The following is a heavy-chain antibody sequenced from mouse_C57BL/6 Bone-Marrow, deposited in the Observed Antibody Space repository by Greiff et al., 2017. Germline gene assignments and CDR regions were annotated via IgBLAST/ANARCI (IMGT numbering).Heavy chain of an antibody. CDR3: ARQTNYGSSYGYFDV. J-gene: IGHJ1*03. V-gene: IGHV5-6*01. CDR1: GFTFSSYG. D-gene: IGHD1-1*01. CDR2: ISSGGSYT. Sequence: EVQVVESGGDLVKPGGSLKLSCAASGFTFSSYGMSWVRQTPDKRLEWVATISSGGSYTYYPDSVKGRFTISRDNAKNTLYLQMSSLKSEDTAMYYCARQTNYGSSYGYFDVWGTGTTVTVSS.